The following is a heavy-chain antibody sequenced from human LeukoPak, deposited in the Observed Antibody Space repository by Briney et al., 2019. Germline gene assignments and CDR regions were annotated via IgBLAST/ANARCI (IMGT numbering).Heavy chain of an antibody. Sequence: SVKDSCKASGGTFCSYAISWVRQAPGQGLEWMGGIIPIFGTANYAQKFQGRVTITAEESTSTAYMELSSLRSEDTAVYYCARAHTFDYWGQGTLVTVSS. CDR1: GGTFCSYA. J-gene: IGHJ4*02. CDR3: ARAHTFDY. V-gene: IGHV1-69*01. CDR2: IIPIFGTA.